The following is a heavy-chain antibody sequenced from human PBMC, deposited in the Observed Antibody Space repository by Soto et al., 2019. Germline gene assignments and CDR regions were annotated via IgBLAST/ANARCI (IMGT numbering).Heavy chain of an antibody. J-gene: IGHJ4*02. Sequence: QVQLQQWGAGLLKPSETLSLTCAVYGGSFSGYHWTWIRQPPGRGLDWIGEITHRGSPNYNPSLKSRVTISIDTSKKQFSLNLSSVTAADTAVYYCARIPGSDYSDPHDYWGQGTLVTVSS. D-gene: IGHD4-17*01. V-gene: IGHV4-34*01. CDR2: ITHRGSP. CDR1: GGSFSGYH. CDR3: ARIPGSDYSDPHDY.